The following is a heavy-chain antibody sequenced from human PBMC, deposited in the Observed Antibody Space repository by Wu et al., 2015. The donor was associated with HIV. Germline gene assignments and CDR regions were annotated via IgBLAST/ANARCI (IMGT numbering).Heavy chain of an antibody. CDR1: GYTFTSYG. D-gene: IGHD3-9*01. J-gene: IGHJ3*02. V-gene: IGHV1-18*01. Sequence: QVQLVQSGAEVKKPGASVKVSCKASGYTFTSYGISWVRQAPGQGLEWMGWISAYNGNTNYAQKLQGRVTMTTDTSTSTAYMELRSLRSDDTAVYYCARDRVYDILTGYPGKAFDIWGQGTMVTVSS. CDR2: ISAYNGNT. CDR3: ARDRVYDILTGYPGKAFDI.